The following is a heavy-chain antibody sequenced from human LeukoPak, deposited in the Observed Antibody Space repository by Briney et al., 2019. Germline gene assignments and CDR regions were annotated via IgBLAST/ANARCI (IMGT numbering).Heavy chain of an antibody. D-gene: IGHD5-18*01. CDR3: ASGYSCGSVY. V-gene: IGHV4-34*01. CDR1: GGSFSGYY. CDR2: INHSGST. J-gene: IGHJ4*02. Sequence: SETLSLTCAVYGGSFSGYYWSWIRQPPGKGLEWIGEINHSGSTNYNPSLKSRVTISVDTSKNQFSLKLSSVTAADTAVYYCASGYSCGSVYWGQGTLVTVSS.